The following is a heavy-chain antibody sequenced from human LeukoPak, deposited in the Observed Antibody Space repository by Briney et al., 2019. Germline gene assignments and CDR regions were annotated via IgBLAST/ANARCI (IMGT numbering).Heavy chain of an antibody. J-gene: IGHJ3*02. CDR2: ISSSSSTI. CDR3: TRDHHRRHYDSQARNTFDI. Sequence: GGSLRLSCAASGFIFSNYAMSWVRQAPGKGQEWVSYISSSSSTIYYADSVRGRFTISRDNAKNSLYLQMNSLRAEDTAVYYCTRDHHRRHYDSQARNTFDIWGQGTMVTVSS. CDR1: GFIFSNYA. D-gene: IGHD3-22*01. V-gene: IGHV3-48*01.